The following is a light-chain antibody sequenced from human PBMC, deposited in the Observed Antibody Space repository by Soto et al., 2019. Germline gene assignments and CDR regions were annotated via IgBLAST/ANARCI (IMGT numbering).Light chain of an antibody. V-gene: IGKV1-39*01. CDR2: AAS. CDR1: QSIVTY. CDR3: QQYYSYWT. Sequence: DIQMTQSPNSLSASVGDRVTITCRASQSIVTYLNWYQQKPGKAPNLLVYAASSLQSGVPSRFSGSGSGTDFTLTITTLQPEDFATYYCQQYYSYWTFGQGTKVEIK. J-gene: IGKJ1*01.